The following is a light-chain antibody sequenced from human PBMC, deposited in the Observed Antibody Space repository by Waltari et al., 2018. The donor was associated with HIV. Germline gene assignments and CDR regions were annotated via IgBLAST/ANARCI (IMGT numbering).Light chain of an antibody. CDR3: QSYDTSLGGWV. Sequence: QSVLTQPPSVSGAPGQRVTIPCTGSRTNIGAGYDVHWYQQLPGTAPKRLIFRNVNRPSGVPDRFSGSKSGTSASLAITGLQAEDEADFYCQSYDTSLGGWVFGGGTKLTVL. J-gene: IGLJ3*02. CDR2: RNV. CDR1: RTNIGAGYD. V-gene: IGLV1-40*01.